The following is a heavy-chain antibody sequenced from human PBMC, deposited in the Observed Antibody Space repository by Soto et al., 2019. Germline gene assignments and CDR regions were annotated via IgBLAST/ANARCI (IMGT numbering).Heavy chain of an antibody. CDR3: ARVAGVIAAAGTRAFDI. V-gene: IGHV4-4*02. CDR2: IYHSGST. D-gene: IGHD6-13*01. Sequence: QVQLQESGPGLVKTSGTLSLTCAVSGGSISSSNWWSWVRQPPGKGLEWIGEIYHSGSTNYNPSLKSRVTISVDKSKNQFSLKLSSVTAADTAVYYCARVAGVIAAAGTRAFDIWGQGTMVTVSS. CDR1: GGSISSSNW. J-gene: IGHJ3*02.